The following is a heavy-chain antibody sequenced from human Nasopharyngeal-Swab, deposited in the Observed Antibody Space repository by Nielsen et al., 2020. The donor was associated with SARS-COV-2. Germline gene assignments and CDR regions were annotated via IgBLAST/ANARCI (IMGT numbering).Heavy chain of an antibody. CDR2: ISDSGGST. V-gene: IGHV3-23*01. J-gene: IGHJ4*02. D-gene: IGHD5-18*01. CDR3: ANSVDAAMADY. Sequence: VRQAPGKGLEWVSAISDSGGSTYYADSVKGRFTISRDNSKNTLYLQMNSLRAEDTAVYYCANSVDAAMADYWGQGTLVTVSS.